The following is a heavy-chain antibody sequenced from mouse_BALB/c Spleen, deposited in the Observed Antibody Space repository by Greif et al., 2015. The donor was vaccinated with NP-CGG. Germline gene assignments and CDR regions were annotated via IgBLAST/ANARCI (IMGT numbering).Heavy chain of an antibody. D-gene: IGHD2-4*01. CDR1: GYTFTSSW. CDR2: IHPSSGNT. V-gene: IGHV1S130*01. Sequence: QVQLKQSGSVLVRLGASVKLSCKASGYTFTSSWMHWAKQRPGQGLEWIGEIHPSSGNTNYNEMFKGKATLTVDTSSSTAYVDLSSLTSEDSAVYYCSKSGDYDSSFDYWGQGTTLTVSS. CDR3: SKSGDYDSSFDY. J-gene: IGHJ2*01.